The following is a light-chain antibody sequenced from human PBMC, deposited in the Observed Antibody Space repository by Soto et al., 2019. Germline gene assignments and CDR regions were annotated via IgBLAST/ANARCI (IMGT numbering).Light chain of an antibody. CDR3: QQYNSFSIT. CDR1: QTISSW. CDR2: DAS. Sequence: DIQMTQSPSTLSGSVGDRVTITCRASQTISSWLAWYQQKPGGAPKLLIYDASSLPSALPSRFSGRGSGTEFTLTISSLQPDDFATYYCQQYNSFSITFGQGTRLEIK. V-gene: IGKV1-5*01. J-gene: IGKJ5*01.